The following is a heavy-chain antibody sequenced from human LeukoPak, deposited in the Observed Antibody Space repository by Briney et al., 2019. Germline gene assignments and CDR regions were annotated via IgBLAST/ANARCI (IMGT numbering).Heavy chain of an antibody. CDR3: ARARAFNIAAAIFDY. J-gene: IGHJ4*02. CDR2: IYTSGST. CDR1: GGSISSGSYY. Sequence: TLSLTCTVSGGSISSGSYYWSWIRQPAGKGLEWIGRIYTSGSTNYNPSLKSRVTISVDTSKNQFSLKLSSVTAADTAVYYCARARAFNIAAAIFDYWGQGTLVTVSS. D-gene: IGHD6-13*01. V-gene: IGHV4-61*02.